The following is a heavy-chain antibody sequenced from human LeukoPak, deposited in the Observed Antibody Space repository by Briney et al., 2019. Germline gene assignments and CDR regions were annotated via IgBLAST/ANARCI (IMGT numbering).Heavy chain of an antibody. CDR1: GFTFSDYY. J-gene: IGHJ4*02. D-gene: IGHD3-10*01. CDR2: ISSSGTTI. Sequence: GGSLRLSCAASGFTFSDYYMSWIRQAPGKGLEGVSYISSSGTTIYYADSVKGRFTISRDNAKNSLYLQMNSLRAEDTAVYYCARDSSVVGYYGSGSYKYWGQGTLVTVSS. V-gene: IGHV3-11*04. CDR3: ARDSSVVGYYGSGSYKY.